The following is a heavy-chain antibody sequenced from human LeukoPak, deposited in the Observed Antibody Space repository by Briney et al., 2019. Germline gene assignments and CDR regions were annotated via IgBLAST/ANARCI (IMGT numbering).Heavy chain of an antibody. Sequence: GGSLRLSCVASGITFSNYAMSWVRQAPGKGLEWVSTISGSGGSTHYADSVKGRFTISRDNSKNTLHLQMNSLRAEDTAVYYCAKGEEEYYYYGMDVWGQGTTVTVSS. V-gene: IGHV3-23*01. J-gene: IGHJ6*02. CDR1: GITFSNYA. CDR3: AKGEEEYYYYGMDV. D-gene: IGHD1-26*01. CDR2: ISGSGGST.